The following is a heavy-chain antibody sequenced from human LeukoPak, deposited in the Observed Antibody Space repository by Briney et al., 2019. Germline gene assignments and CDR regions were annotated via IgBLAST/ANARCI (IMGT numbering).Heavy chain of an antibody. D-gene: IGHD3-16*01. J-gene: IGHJ4*02. CDR2: IRGKAYGETT. CDR1: GFGFSDYA. CDR3: ARGSDSNFGARDGFDY. V-gene: IGHV3-49*04. Sequence: GGSLRLSCSVSGFGFSDYAMNWVRQAPGKGLEWVAFIRGKAYGETTDYAASVKGRFNISRDEFDTIAYLQMNSLKTEDTAVYYCARGSDSNFGARDGFDYWGQGTLVTVSS.